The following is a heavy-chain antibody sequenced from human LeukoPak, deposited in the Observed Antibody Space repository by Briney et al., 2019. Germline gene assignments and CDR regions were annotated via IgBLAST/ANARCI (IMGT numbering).Heavy chain of an antibody. J-gene: IGHJ4*02. CDR1: GFTFDDYT. Sequence: GGSLRLSCAASGFTFDDYTMHCVRQAPGKGLEWVSLISWDGGSTYYADSVKGRFTISRDNSKNSLYLQMNSLRTEDTALYFCAKDHYYGSGSYSRWVYFDYWGQGTLVTVSS. CDR3: AKDHYYGSGSYSRWVYFDY. D-gene: IGHD3-10*01. CDR2: ISWDGGST. V-gene: IGHV3-43*01.